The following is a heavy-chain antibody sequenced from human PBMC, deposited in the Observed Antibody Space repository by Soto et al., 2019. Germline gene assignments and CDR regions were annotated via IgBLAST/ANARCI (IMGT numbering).Heavy chain of an antibody. Sequence: ASVKVSCKASGYTFTDYFIHWVRQAPGQGLEWMGWVNPDNGGTVYAQKFQGRPTMARDTPVTTVYMELSGLRSGDTAVYYCARSTQYSASLEFDFWGQGTLVTVSS. CDR3: ARSTQYSASLEFDF. CDR2: VNPDNGGT. V-gene: IGHV1-2*02. CDR1: GYTFTDYF. J-gene: IGHJ4*02. D-gene: IGHD5-12*01.